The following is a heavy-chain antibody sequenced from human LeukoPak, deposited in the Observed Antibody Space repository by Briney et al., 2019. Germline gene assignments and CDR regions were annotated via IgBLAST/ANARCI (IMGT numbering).Heavy chain of an antibody. Sequence: GGSLRLSCAASGFTFSNYAMSWVRQAPGKGLEWVSGISGSAGNTYYADSVKGRFTISRDISKNTLFLQMNSLRAADTATYYCAKGLHYSDASGLFVYWGQGTLITVSS. CDR3: AKGLHYSDASGLFVY. CDR1: GFTFSNYA. D-gene: IGHD3-22*01. V-gene: IGHV3-23*01. J-gene: IGHJ4*02. CDR2: ISGSAGNT.